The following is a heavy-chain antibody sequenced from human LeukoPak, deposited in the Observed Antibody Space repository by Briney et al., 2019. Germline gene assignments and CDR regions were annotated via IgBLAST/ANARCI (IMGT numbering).Heavy chain of an antibody. D-gene: IGHD3-16*01. V-gene: IGHV3-30*03. CDR1: GFTFSTYG. Sequence: GRSLRLSCAASGFTFSTYGMHWVRQAPGKGLEWVAVISYGGSNKYYADSVKGRFTISRDNSQNTLYLQMNSLRTEDTAVYYCARDLRSGGYWGQGTLVTVSS. CDR3: ARDLRSGGY. CDR2: ISYGGSNK. J-gene: IGHJ4*02.